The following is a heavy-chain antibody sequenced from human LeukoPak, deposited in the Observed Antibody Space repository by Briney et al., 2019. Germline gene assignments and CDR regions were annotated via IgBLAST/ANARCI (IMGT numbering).Heavy chain of an antibody. Sequence: SETLSLTCTVSGGSISSYYWSWIRQPPGKGLEWVGYIYYSGSTNYNPSLKSRVTISVDTSKNQFSLRLSSVTAADTAVYYCARGPNTSGLGYGGQGTLVTVSA. CDR1: GGSISSYY. D-gene: IGHD2-2*02. CDR3: ARGPNTSGLGY. V-gene: IGHV4-59*12. CDR2: IYYSGST. J-gene: IGHJ4*02.